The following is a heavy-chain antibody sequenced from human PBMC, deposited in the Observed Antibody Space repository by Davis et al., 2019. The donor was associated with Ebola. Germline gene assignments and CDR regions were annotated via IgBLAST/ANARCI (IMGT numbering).Heavy chain of an antibody. CDR2: ISWNSGSI. CDR1: GFTFDDYA. V-gene: IGHV3-9*01. CDR3: ARDEVYTNYGSRFDF. D-gene: IGHD4-11*01. Sequence: GGSLRLSCAASGFTFDDYAMHWVRQAPGKGLEWVSGISWNSGSIGYVDSVKGRFTISRDNAKNSLYLQMNSLRAEDTAVYSCARDEVYTNYGSRFDFWGQGTLVAVSS. J-gene: IGHJ4*02.